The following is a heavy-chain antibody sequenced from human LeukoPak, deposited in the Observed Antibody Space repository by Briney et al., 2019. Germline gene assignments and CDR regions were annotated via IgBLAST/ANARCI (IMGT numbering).Heavy chain of an antibody. CDR2: ISAYNGNT. J-gene: IGHJ4*02. V-gene: IGHV1-18*04. D-gene: IGHD2-2*01. Sequence: ASVKVSCKAAGYTFTSYGISWVRQAPGQGLEWMGWISAYNGNTNYAQKLQGRVTMTTDTSTSTVYMELRSLRSDDTAVYYCARGGLYCSSTSCYEIEYWGQGTLVTVSS. CDR1: GYTFTSYG. CDR3: ARGGLYCSSTSCYEIEY.